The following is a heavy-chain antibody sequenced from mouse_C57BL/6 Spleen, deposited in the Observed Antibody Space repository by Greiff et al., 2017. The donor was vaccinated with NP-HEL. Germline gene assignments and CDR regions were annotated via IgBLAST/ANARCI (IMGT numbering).Heavy chain of an antibody. V-gene: IGHV3-6*01. CDR1: GYSITSGYY. D-gene: IGHD1-1*01. J-gene: IGHJ1*03. Sequence: VQLQQSGPGLVKPSQSLSLTCSVTGYSITSGYYWNWIRQFPGNKLEWMGYISYDGSNNYNPSLKNRISITRDTSKNQFFLKLNSVTTEDTATYYCARPYYGSTLWYFDVWGTGTTVTVSS. CDR3: ARPYYGSTLWYFDV. CDR2: ISYDGSN.